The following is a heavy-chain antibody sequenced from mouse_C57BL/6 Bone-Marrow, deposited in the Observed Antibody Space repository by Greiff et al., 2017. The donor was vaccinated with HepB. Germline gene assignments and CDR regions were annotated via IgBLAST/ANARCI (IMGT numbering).Heavy chain of an antibody. J-gene: IGHJ4*01. D-gene: IGHD5-1*01. CDR1: GFTFSSYG. Sequence: EVKLVESGGDLVKPGGSLKLSCAASGFTFSSYGMSWVRQTPDKRLEWVATISSGGSYTYYPDSVKGRFTISRDNAKNTLYLQMSRLKSEDTAMYYCARHVSTWDYWGQGTSVTVSS. V-gene: IGHV5-6*01. CDR3: ARHVSTWDY. CDR2: ISSGGSYT.